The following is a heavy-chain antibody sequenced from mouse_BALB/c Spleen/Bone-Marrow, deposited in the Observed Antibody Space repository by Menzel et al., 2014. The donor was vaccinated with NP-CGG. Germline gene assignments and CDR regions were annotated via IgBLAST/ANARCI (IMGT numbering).Heavy chain of an antibody. CDR2: INPGSGGT. D-gene: IGHD3-3*01. V-gene: IGHV1-54*03. CDR1: GYAFTNYL. CDR3: ARRDDAMDY. Sequence: VQLQESGAELVRPGTSVKVSCKASGYAFTNYLIEWVKQRPGQGLEWIGVINPGSGGTNYNEKFKDKATLTADKSSSTAYMQLSSLTSDDSAVYFCARRDDAMDYWGQGTSVTVSS. J-gene: IGHJ4*01.